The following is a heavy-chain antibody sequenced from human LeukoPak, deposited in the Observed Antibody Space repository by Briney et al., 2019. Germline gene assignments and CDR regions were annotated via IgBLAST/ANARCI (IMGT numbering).Heavy chain of an antibody. J-gene: IGHJ6*02. D-gene: IGHD1-1*01. CDR1: GFTFSSYG. Sequence: GGSLRLSCVASGFTFSSYGMHWVRQAPGKGLEWVAVIWYDGSNKYYADSVKGRFTISRDNSKNTLYLQMNSLRAEDTAVYYCARIATTDYYYGMDVWGQGTTVTVSS. CDR2: IWYDGSNK. V-gene: IGHV3-33*01. CDR3: ARIATTDYYYGMDV.